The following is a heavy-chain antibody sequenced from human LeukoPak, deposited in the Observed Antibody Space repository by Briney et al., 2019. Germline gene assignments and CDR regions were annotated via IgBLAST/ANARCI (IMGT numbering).Heavy chain of an antibody. V-gene: IGHV4-59*12. CDR1: GGSISSYY. CDR3: ARAPIWSGLAPFDY. Sequence: PSETLSLTCTVSGGSISSYYWSWIRQPPGKGLEWIGHISYSGSTNYNPSLKSRVTISVDTSKNQFSLKLSSVTAADTAVYYCARAPIWSGLAPFDYWGQGTLVTVSS. D-gene: IGHD3-3*01. J-gene: IGHJ4*02. CDR2: ISYSGST.